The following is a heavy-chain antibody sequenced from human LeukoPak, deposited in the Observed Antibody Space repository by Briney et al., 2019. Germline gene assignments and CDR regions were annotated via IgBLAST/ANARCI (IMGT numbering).Heavy chain of an antibody. CDR3: TTGAGGSDDAFDI. CDR1: GFTFSNAW. D-gene: IGHD3-10*01. CDR2: VKSKTDGGTT. J-gene: IGHJ3*02. V-gene: IGHV3-15*01. Sequence: GGSLRLSCAASGFTFSNAWMSWVRQAPGKGLEWVGRVKSKTDGGTTDYAAPVKGRFTISRDDSKNTLYLQMNSLKTEDTAVYYCTTGAGGSDDAFDIWGQGTMVTVSS.